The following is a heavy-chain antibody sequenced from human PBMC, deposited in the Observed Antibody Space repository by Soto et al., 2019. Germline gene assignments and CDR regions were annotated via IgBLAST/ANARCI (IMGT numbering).Heavy chain of an antibody. CDR1: GFTLSGSA. D-gene: IGHD5-18*01. CDR2: IRSRSNSYAT. CDR3: TLVDTGVINFFGP. Sequence: PGGSLRLSCAVSGFTLSGSAMHWVRQASGKGLEWVGHIRSRSNSYATSYAASVEGRFTISRDDSMNMAYLQMNNLKTEDTAKYYCTLVDTGVINFFGPWGQGTQVTVSS. J-gene: IGHJ5*02. V-gene: IGHV3-73*01.